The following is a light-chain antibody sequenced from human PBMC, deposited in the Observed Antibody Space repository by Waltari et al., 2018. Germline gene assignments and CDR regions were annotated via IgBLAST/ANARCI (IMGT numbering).Light chain of an antibody. J-gene: IGLJ2*01. CDR2: EVS. CDR1: SSDVGGYNY. V-gene: IGLV2-14*01. Sequence: QSALTQPASVSGSPGQSITIPCAGTSSDVGGYNYVSWYPQHPGKAPKLMIYEVSNRPSGVSNRFSGSKSGNTASLTISGLQAEDEADYYCSSYISSSTLEGVVFGGGTKLTVL. CDR3: SSYISSSTLEGVV.